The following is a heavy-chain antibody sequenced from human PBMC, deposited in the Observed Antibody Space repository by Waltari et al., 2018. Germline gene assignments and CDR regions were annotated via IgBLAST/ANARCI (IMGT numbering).Heavy chain of an antibody. CDR1: GFTFSSSA. Sequence: QVRLVESGVGVVQPGGSLRLSCAASGFTFSSSAIHWVRQAPGKGLEWVAVMWSAGSHEGYADSVKGRFTISRDNSKNTLFLQMNSLRAEDTAVYYCAKARGNDVTCEDFQEWGEGTLVTVSS. D-gene: IGHD2-8*01. CDR2: MWSAGSHE. J-gene: IGHJ1*01. V-gene: IGHV3-33*06. CDR3: AKARGNDVTCEDFQE.